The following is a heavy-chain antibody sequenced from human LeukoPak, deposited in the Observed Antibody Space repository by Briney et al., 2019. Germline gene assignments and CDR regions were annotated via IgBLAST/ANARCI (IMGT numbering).Heavy chain of an antibody. J-gene: IGHJ4*02. CDR1: GFTFDDYG. V-gene: IGHV3-20*01. Sequence: PGGSLRLSCAASGFTFDDYGMSWVRQAPGKGLEWVSGINWNGGSTGYADSVKGRFTISRDNAKNSLYLQMNSLRAEDTGLYHCARDFGCSSTSCRDYWGQGTLVTVSS. D-gene: IGHD2-2*01. CDR3: ARDFGCSSTSCRDY. CDR2: INWNGGST.